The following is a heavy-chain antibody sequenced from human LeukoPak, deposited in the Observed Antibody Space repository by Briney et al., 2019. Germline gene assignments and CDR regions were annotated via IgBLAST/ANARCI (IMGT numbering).Heavy chain of an antibody. CDR2: INPNSGGT. Sequence: ASVKVSCTSSGYTFTGQYLHWVRQAPGQGLEWMGWINPNSGGTNYAQKFQGRVTMTRDTSISTAYMELSSLRSDDTAVYYCASGSGSYSPDYWGQGTLVTVSS. D-gene: IGHD3-10*01. V-gene: IGHV1-2*02. CDR3: ASGSGSYSPDY. CDR1: GYTFTGQY. J-gene: IGHJ4*02.